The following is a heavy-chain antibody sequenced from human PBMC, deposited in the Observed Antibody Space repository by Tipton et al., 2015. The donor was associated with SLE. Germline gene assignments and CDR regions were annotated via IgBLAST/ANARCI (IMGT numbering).Heavy chain of an antibody. J-gene: IGHJ4*02. Sequence: TLSLSCAVYGGSFSGYYWSWIRQPPGKGLEWIGEINHSGSTNYNPSLKGRVTISVDTSKNQFSLKLSSVTAADTAVYYCVREGGAAARYWGQGTLVAVSS. CDR1: GGSFSGYY. D-gene: IGHD6-13*01. V-gene: IGHV4-34*01. CDR3: VREGGAAARY. CDR2: INHSGST.